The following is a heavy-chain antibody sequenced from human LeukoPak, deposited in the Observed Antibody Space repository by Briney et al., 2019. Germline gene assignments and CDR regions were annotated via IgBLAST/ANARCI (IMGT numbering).Heavy chain of an antibody. J-gene: IGHJ3*01. CDR3: ARALRRGDAFDV. CDR1: GYTFSNYA. Sequence: VASVKVSCKASGYTFSNYAMNWVRQAPGQGLEWMGWISTDTGNPRNAQGFTRRFVFSLDTSVSTAYLQISSLKADDTAVYYCARALRRGDAFDVWGQGTMVTVSS. V-gene: IGHV7-4-1*02. CDR2: ISTDTGNP. D-gene: IGHD4-17*01.